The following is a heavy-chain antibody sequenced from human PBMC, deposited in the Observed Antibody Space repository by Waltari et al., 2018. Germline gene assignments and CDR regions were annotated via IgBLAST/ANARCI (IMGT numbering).Heavy chain of an antibody. CDR3: LKKNDEVYDRNGLVYDAFDV. CDR1: GFTFDDYA. D-gene: IGHD3-22*01. CDR2: INWNSDAI. V-gene: IGHV3-9*01. Sequence: EVQLVESGGGLVHPGRSLRLSCAASGFTFDDYAMHWVRQAPGKGLEWVAGINWNSDAIGYGDSVKGRFTISRDNARNSLYLQMNSLTTEDTAVYYCLKKNDEVYDRNGLVYDAFDVWGQGTMATVST. J-gene: IGHJ3*01.